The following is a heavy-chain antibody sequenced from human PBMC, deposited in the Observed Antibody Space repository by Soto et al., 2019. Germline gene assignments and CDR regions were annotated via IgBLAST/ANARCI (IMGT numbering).Heavy chain of an antibody. Sequence: QVQLQESGPGLVKPSQTLSLTCTVSGGSISSGDYYWSWIRQPPGKGLEWIGYIYYSGSTYYSPSLKSRVTISVDTSKNQFSLKLSSVTAADTAVYYCAGLQSMRLSGLDPWGQGTLVTVSS. D-gene: IGHD3-16*02. CDR3: AGLQSMRLSGLDP. V-gene: IGHV4-30-4*01. CDR2: IYYSGST. J-gene: IGHJ5*02. CDR1: GGSISSGDYY.